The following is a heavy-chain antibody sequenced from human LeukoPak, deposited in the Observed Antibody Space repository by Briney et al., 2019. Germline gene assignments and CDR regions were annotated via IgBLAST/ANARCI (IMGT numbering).Heavy chain of an antibody. J-gene: IGHJ4*02. CDR1: GYTFTSYG. D-gene: IGHD3-3*01. Sequence: ASVKVSCKASGYTFTSYGISWVRQAPGQGLEWMGWISAYNGNTNYAQKLQGRVTMTTDTSTSTAYMELRSLRSDDTAVYYCARDSGITIFGVATRSPAFDYWGQGTLVTVSS. CDR3: ARDSGITIFGVATRSPAFDY. V-gene: IGHV1-18*01. CDR2: ISAYNGNT.